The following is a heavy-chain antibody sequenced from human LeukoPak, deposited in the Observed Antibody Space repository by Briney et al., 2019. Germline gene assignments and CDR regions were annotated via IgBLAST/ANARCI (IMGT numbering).Heavy chain of an antibody. CDR1: GFTFSSYA. CDR2: ISYDGSNK. J-gene: IGHJ4*02. D-gene: IGHD6-19*01. CDR3: ARDDDYNSGLEY. V-gene: IGHV3-30-3*01. Sequence: GGSLRLSCAASGFTFSSYAMHWVRQAPGKGLEWVAVISYDGSNKYYADSVKGRFTISRDNSKNTLYLQMNSLRAEDTAVYYCARDDDYNSGLEYWGQGTLVTVSS.